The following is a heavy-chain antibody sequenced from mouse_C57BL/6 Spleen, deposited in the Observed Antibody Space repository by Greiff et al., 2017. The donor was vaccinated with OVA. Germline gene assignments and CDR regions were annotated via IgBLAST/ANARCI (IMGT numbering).Heavy chain of an antibody. D-gene: IGHD3-2*02. CDR2: INPSSGYT. V-gene: IGHV1-4*01. CDR3: ARSAAQATGDY. J-gene: IGHJ2*01. Sequence: VQLQQSGAELARPGASVKMSCKASGYTFTSYTMHWVKQRPEQGLEWIGYINPSSGYTKYNQKFKDKATLTADKSSSTAYMQLSSLTSEDSAVYYCARSAAQATGDYWGQGTTLTVSS. CDR1: GYTFTSYT.